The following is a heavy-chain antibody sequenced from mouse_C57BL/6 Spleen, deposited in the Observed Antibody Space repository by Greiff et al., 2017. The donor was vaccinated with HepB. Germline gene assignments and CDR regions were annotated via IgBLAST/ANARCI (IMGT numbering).Heavy chain of an antibody. V-gene: IGHV5-4*03. J-gene: IGHJ4*01. D-gene: IGHD1-1*01. CDR1: GFTFSSYA. CDR3: ARHYGSSYYYAMDY. CDR2: ISDGGSYT. Sequence: DVKLVESGGGLVKPGGSLKLSCAASGFTFSSYAMSWVRQTPEKRLEWVATISDGGSYTYYPDNVKGRFTISRDNAKNNLYLQMSHLKSEDTAMYYCARHYGSSYYYAMDYWGQGTSVTVSS.